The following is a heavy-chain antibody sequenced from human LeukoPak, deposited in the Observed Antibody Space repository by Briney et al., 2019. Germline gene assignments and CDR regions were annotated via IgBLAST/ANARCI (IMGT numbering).Heavy chain of an antibody. CDR1: GGSVSSGSYF. CDR2: IYYSGST. D-gene: IGHD3-10*01. CDR3: ARTYGSGSPHLFDY. V-gene: IGHV4-31*03. J-gene: IGHJ4*02. Sequence: SQTLSLTCTVSGGSVSSGSYFWSWIRQHPGKGLEWIGYIYYSGSTYYNPSLKSRVTISVDRSKNQFSLKLSSVTAADTAVYYCARTYGSGSPHLFDYWGQGTLVTVSS.